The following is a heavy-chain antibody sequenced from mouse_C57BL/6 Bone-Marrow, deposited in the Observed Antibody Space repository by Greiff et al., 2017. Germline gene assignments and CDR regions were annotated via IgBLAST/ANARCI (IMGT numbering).Heavy chain of an antibody. CDR3: ETDHPFITYAMDE. J-gene: IGHJ4*01. Sequence: EVMLVESGPGMVKPSQSLSLTCTVTGYSITRGYDWPWLRPFPGNNLEWLGYISYSGSTNYTPSLKSRISITHDTSKNHFFLKLNSVTTEDTATYYCETDHPFITYAMDERGQGTSVTVSS. CDR2: ISYSGST. V-gene: IGHV3-1*01. CDR1: GYSITRGYD. D-gene: IGHD1-1*01.